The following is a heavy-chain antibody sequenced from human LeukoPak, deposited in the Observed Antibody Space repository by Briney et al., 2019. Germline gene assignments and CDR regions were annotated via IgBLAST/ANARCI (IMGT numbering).Heavy chain of an antibody. V-gene: IGHV3-23*01. D-gene: IGHD6-19*01. Sequence: PGGSLRLSCAASGFAFNFYAMTWVRQAPGKRLQWVSTINASGGNTYYAESVRGRFTISRDNSKDTLYLQLNSLTAEDTAIYYCAKPISGGLAVSADWFDPWGQGTPVAVSS. CDR1: GFAFNFYA. CDR2: INASGGNT. CDR3: AKPISGGLAVSADWFDP. J-gene: IGHJ5*02.